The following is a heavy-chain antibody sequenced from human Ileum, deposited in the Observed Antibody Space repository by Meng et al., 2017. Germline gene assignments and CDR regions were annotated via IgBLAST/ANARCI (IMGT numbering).Heavy chain of an antibody. CDR3: ARHGGYSQDF. V-gene: IGHV4-4*03. Sequence: GAGHGLGGPPGTLSLTCAVSSGSIRSNTYWSWVRQPPGKGLEWIGQISHSGSAYYNPSLKSRVTMSVDKSKSQFSLMLTSVTAADTAIYYCARHGGYSQDFWGQGTLVTVSS. J-gene: IGHJ4*02. CDR1: SGSIRSNTY. CDR2: ISHSGSA. D-gene: IGHD4-23*01.